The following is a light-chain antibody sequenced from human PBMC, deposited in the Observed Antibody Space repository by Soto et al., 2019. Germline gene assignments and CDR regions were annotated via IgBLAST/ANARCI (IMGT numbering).Light chain of an antibody. J-gene: IGKJ3*01. Sequence: EIVMTQSPATLSVSPGERATLSCRASQSVSSNLAWYQQKPGQAPRLLIYGASTRATGIPARFSGSGSGTEFTLTISSLQSEDFAVYYSQQYNNWPGTFGPGTKVDIK. CDR1: QSVSSN. CDR2: GAS. CDR3: QQYNNWPGT. V-gene: IGKV3-15*01.